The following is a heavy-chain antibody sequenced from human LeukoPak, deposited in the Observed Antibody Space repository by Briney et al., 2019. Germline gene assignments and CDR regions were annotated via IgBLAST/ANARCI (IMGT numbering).Heavy chain of an antibody. CDR3: ASDFTY. CDR2: IYTSGRT. Sequence: SETLSLTCTVSGGSMSSDYWSRIRQPAGKGLEWVGLIYTSGRTNYNPSLKSRLTMSVDTSKSQFSLKLNSVTAADTAVYYCASDFTYWGQGTLVTVSS. V-gene: IGHV4-4*07. J-gene: IGHJ4*02. CDR1: GGSMSSDY.